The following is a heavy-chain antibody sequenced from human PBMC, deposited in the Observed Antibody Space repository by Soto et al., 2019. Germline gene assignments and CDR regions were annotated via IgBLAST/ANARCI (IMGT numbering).Heavy chain of an antibody. Sequence: QLQLQESGPGLVKPSETLSLTCTVSGGSISSSSYYWGWIRQPPGKGLEWIGSIYYSGSTYYNPSLKSRVTISVDTSKNQFSLKLSSVTAADTAVYYCARRMDGSSWYPYYYYYGMDVWGQGTTVTVSS. J-gene: IGHJ6*02. CDR1: GGSISSSSYY. D-gene: IGHD6-13*01. CDR2: IYYSGST. CDR3: ARRMDGSSWYPYYYYYGMDV. V-gene: IGHV4-39*01.